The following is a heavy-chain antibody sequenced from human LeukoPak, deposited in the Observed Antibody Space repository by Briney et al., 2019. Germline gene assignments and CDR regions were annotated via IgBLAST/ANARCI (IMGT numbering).Heavy chain of an antibody. CDR2: IGYDGSNT. J-gene: IGHJ6*03. CDR1: GFNFRNFA. Sequence: GGSLRLSCAASGFNFRNFAMYWVRQAPGKGLEWVAVIGYDGSNTYYADSVKGRFTISRDDSKNTLSLQMNILRTEDTAVYYCTRGGIVGASNYYYYMDVWGKGTTVTVSS. CDR3: TRGGIVGASNYYYYMDV. D-gene: IGHD1-26*01. V-gene: IGHV3-30*04.